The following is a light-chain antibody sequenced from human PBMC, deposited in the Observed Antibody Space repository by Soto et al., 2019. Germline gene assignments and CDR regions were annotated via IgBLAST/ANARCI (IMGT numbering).Light chain of an antibody. V-gene: IGKV1-5*03. CDR3: QQYNSYSLT. Sequence: DIQMTQSPSTLSASVGDRVTITCRASQSISSWLAWYQQKPGKAPKLLIYRASSLQSGVPSRISGCGSGTEFTLTISSLQPDDFATYYCQQYNSYSLTFGGVTKVEIK. CDR2: RAS. CDR1: QSISSW. J-gene: IGKJ4*01.